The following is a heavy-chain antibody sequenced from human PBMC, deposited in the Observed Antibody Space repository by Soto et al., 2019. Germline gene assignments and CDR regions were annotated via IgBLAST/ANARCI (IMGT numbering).Heavy chain of an antibody. CDR3: ARRGYDILTGYYGHGWFDP. V-gene: IGHV1-69*02. CDR2: IIPILGIA. Sequence: QVQLVQSGAEVKKPGSSVKVSCKASGGTFSSYTISWVRQAPGQGLEWMGRIIPILGIANYAQKFQGRVTITADKSTSTAYMELSSLRSEDTAVYYCARRGYDILTGYYGHGWFDPWGQGTLVTVSS. D-gene: IGHD3-9*01. J-gene: IGHJ5*02. CDR1: GGTFSSYT.